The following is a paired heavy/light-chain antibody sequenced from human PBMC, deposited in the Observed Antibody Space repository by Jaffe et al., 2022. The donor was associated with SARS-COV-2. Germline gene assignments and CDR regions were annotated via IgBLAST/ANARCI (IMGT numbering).Heavy chain of an antibody. J-gene: IGHJ4*02. CDR3: GITSRAYYFDY. V-gene: IGHV3-30*03. CDR1: GFTFSTSG. Sequence: QVQLVESGGGVVQPGRSLRLSCAASGFTFSTSGMHWLRQAPGKGLEWVAIISYDGSRTNYADSVKGRFTISRDNSKNTVYLQLNSPRAEDTAVYFCGITSRAYYFDYWGQGTLVTVSS. CDR2: ISYDGSRT. D-gene: IGHD2-2*01.
Light chain of an antibody. CDR3: CSYAGTYTYV. Sequence: QSALTQPRSVSGSPGQSVTISCTGTSSDVGGYNYVSWYQHHPGKAPKLMIYDVSKRPSGVPDRFSGSKSGNSASLTISGLQAEDEADYDCCSYAGTYTYVFGTGTKVTVL. CDR1: SSDVGGYNY. J-gene: IGLJ1*01. V-gene: IGLV2-11*01. CDR2: DVS.